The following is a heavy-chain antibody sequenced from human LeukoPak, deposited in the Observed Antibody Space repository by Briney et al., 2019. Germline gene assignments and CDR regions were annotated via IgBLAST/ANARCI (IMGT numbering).Heavy chain of an antibody. D-gene: IGHD3-9*01. CDR2: IIGSSGST. Sequence: GGSLRLSCAASGITFSSYGMSWVRHAPGKGLVWGSAIIGSSGSTYYADSVKGRFTISRDNSKNTLYLQMNSLRAEDTAVYYCANHVLRYSDYWGQGTLVTVSS. CDR3: ANHVLRYSDY. V-gene: IGHV3-23*01. J-gene: IGHJ4*02. CDR1: GITFSSYG.